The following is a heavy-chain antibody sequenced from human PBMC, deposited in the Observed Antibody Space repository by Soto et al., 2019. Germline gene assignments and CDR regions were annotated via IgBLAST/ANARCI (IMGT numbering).Heavy chain of an antibody. CDR3: ARRLDDTPETFFNWFDP. CDR1: GGSINTGGYY. D-gene: IGHD2-15*01. V-gene: IGHV4-31*03. J-gene: IGHJ5*02. CDR2: IFYTGTA. Sequence: QVQLQESGPGLVKPSQTLSLTCTVSGGSINTGGYYWGWIRHPPGEGLEWIGHIFYTGTAYYNPSLRSRVTVSIDTSANQFSLHMYSVTAADTAMYYCARRLDDTPETFFNWFDPWGQGILVTVSS.